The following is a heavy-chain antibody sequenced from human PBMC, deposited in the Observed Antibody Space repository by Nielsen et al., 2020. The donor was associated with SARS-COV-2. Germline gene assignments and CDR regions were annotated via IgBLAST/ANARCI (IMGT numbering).Heavy chain of an antibody. Sequence: WVRQAPGQGLEWMGIINPSGGSTSYAQKFQGRVTMTRDTSTSTVYMELSSLRSEDTAVYYCARLAGYYYGSGSPDGMDVWGQGTTVTVSS. CDR2: INPSGGST. D-gene: IGHD3-10*01. CDR3: ARLAGYYYGSGSPDGMDV. V-gene: IGHV1-46*01. J-gene: IGHJ6*02.